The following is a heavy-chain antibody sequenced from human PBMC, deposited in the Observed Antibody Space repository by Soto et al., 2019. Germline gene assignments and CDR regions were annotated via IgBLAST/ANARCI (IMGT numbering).Heavy chain of an antibody. Sequence: QVQLQESGPGLVKPSQTLSITCTVSGGSISTVNYWWRWIRQSPDMGLEWIVHIYNGGRTYHNPSLESRATMSVDTSKNQLHLTLSSVSAADTAVYYCARGPSGDKADSWGQGTLVTVSS. CDR2: IYNGGRT. J-gene: IGHJ4*02. D-gene: IGHD7-27*01. V-gene: IGHV4-30-4*01. CDR1: GGSISTVNYW. CDR3: ARGPSGDKADS.